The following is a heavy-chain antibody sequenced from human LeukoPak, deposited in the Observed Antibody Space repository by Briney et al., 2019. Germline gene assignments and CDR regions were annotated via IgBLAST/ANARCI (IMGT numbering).Heavy chain of an antibody. CDR2: IIPILGIA. CDR3: ARGPVDTAMYVDY. D-gene: IGHD5-18*01. V-gene: IGHV1-69*04. Sequence: GASVKVSCKASGGTFSSYAISWVRQAPGQGLEWMGRIIPILGIANYAQKFQGRVTITADKSTSTVYMELSSLRSEDTAVYYCARGPVDTAMYVDYWGQGTLVTVSS. J-gene: IGHJ4*02. CDR1: GGTFSSYA.